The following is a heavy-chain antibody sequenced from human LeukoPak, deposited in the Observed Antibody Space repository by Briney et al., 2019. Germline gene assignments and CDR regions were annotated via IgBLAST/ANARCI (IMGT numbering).Heavy chain of an antibody. CDR1: GYTFTGYY. CDR2: INPNGGGT. Sequence: ASVKVSCKASGYTFTGYYIHWVRQAPGQGLEWMGWINPNGGGTNYAQKFQGRVTMTRDTSISTAYMELSRLRSDDTAVYYCARATSIAAPFDPWGQGTLVSVSS. V-gene: IGHV1-2*02. CDR3: ARATSIAAPFDP. D-gene: IGHD6-6*01. J-gene: IGHJ5*02.